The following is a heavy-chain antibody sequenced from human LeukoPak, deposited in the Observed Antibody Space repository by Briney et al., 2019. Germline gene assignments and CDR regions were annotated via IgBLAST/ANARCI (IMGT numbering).Heavy chain of an antibody. J-gene: IGHJ5*02. V-gene: IGHV4-59*01. Sequence: NPSETLSLTCTVSGGSISSYYWSWIRQPPGKGLEWIGYIYYSGSTNYNPSLKSRVTISVDTSKNQFSLKLSSVTAADTAVYYCARDGVPYDSKENWFDPWGQGTLVTVSS. CDR1: GGSISSYY. CDR2: IYYSGST. CDR3: ARDGVPYDSKENWFDP. D-gene: IGHD3-22*01.